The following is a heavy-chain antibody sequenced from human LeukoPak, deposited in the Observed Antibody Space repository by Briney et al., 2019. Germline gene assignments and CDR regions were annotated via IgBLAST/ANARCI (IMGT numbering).Heavy chain of an antibody. J-gene: IGHJ4*02. CDR3: ARVQGSSGPGIFEY. Sequence: GGSLRLSCAASGFPFSNYGMSWVRQAPGKGLEWLANINQDGSEKYYVDSVKGRFTISRDNARSSLYLQMNSLRVEDTAVYYCARVQGSSGPGIFEYWGQGTLVPVSS. CDR1: GFPFSNYG. V-gene: IGHV3-7*01. CDR2: INQDGSEK. D-gene: IGHD6-19*01.